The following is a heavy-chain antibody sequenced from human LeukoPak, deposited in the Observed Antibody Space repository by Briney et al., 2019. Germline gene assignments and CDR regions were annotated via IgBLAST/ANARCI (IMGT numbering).Heavy chain of an antibody. Sequence: GGSLRLSCAASGFTFSSYAMHWVRQAPGKGLEWVAVISYDGSNKYHADSVKGRFTISRDNSKNTLYLQMNSLRAEDTAVYYCARSTAMYRETLDYWGQGTLVTVSS. J-gene: IGHJ4*02. CDR1: GFTFSSYA. CDR2: ISYDGSNK. D-gene: IGHD5-18*01. CDR3: ARSTAMYRETLDY. V-gene: IGHV3-30*04.